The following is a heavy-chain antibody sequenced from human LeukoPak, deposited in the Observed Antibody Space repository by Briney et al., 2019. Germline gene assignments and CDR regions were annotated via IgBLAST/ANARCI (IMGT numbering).Heavy chain of an antibody. V-gene: IGHV3-23*01. CDR1: GFTFSSSA. CDR2: ISNNGGYT. J-gene: IGHJ4*02. Sequence: GGSLRLSCAASGFTFSSSAMSWVRQAPGKGLEWVSAISNNGGYTYYADSVQGRFTISRDNSKSTLCLQTNSLRAEDTAVYYCAKQLGYCSDGSCYFPYWGQGTLVTVSS. D-gene: IGHD2-15*01. CDR3: AKQLGYCSDGSCYFPY.